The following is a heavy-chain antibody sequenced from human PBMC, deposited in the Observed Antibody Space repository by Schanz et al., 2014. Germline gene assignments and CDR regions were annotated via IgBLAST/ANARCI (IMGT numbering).Heavy chain of an antibody. V-gene: IGHV3-72*01. J-gene: IGHJ4*02. D-gene: IGHD3-9*01. CDR2: SRNKGHSYTS. CDR1: GFTFSDHY. CDR3: ARRNFYDKSAAFDY. Sequence: AQLVESGGGVVQPGRSLRLSCAASGFTFSDHYMDWVRQAPGKGLEWVGHSRNKGHSYTSEYAASVKGRFTISRDESESSLYLQMDSLKTEDTAVYYCARRNFYDKSAAFDYWGQGSLVTVSS.